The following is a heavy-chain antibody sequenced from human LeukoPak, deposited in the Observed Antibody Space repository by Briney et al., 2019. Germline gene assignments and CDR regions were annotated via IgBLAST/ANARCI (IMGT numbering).Heavy chain of an antibody. CDR2: INSDGTGT. J-gene: IGHJ4*02. CDR1: GLNYRSYW. CDR3: TRDAGYWHSSGCWKPIDY. D-gene: IGHD3-22*01. Sequence: PGGSLSLLCTASGLNYRSYWMLWAREARGGALVCVSRINSDGTGTYANCVKGRFTISRDNANNTLYLQMNSLRADDTAVYYCTRDAGYWHSSGCWKPIDYWGQGTLVTVSS. V-gene: IGHV3-74*01.